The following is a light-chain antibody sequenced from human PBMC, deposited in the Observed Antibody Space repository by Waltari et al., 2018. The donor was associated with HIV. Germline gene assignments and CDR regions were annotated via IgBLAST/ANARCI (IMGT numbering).Light chain of an antibody. CDR3: QSYDSSLSGPVV. CDR1: SSNIGADYF. CDR2: GDS. V-gene: IGLV1-40*01. J-gene: IGLJ2*01. Sequence: QSVLTQPPSVSGAPGQRVTISCTGSSSNIGADYFVHWYQQLPGAAPKLLIYGDSHRPSGVPDLFSGSKSGTSASLAITGLQAEDESDYCCQSYDSSLSGPVVFGGGTKLTVL.